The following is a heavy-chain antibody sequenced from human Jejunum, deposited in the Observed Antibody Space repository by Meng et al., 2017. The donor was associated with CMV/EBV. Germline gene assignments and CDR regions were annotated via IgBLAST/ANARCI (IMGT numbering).Heavy chain of an antibody. CDR1: GGSISSGGSY. V-gene: IGHV4-31*03. J-gene: IGHJ4*02. CDR3: VRGSDPYKTGY. CDR2: IHNSGNT. D-gene: IGHD3-16*02. Sequence: QGPVQESGPGLVKPSQTLSLTCTASGGSISSGGSYWSWIRPHAGKGLEWIGSIHNSGNTYYNPSLRSRATMSLDTSKNQFSLILSSVTAADTAVYHCVRGSDPYKTGYWGQGTLVTVSS.